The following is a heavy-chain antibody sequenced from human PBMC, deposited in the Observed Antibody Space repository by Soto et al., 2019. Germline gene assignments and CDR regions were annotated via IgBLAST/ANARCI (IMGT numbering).Heavy chain of an antibody. D-gene: IGHD1-1*01. Sequence: GGSLRLSCAASGFSFSASTMNWVRQAPGKGLEWVSYISSGSTTIYYADSVKGRFTISRDNGKNSLYLQMNSLRDEDTAVYYCARVRRNDASDYYGMDVWGQGTTVTVSS. CDR2: ISSGSTTI. V-gene: IGHV3-48*02. CDR1: GFSFSAST. J-gene: IGHJ6*02. CDR3: ARVRRNDASDYYGMDV.